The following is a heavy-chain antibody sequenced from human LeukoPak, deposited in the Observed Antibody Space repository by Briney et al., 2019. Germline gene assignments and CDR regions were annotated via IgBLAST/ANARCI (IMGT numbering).Heavy chain of an antibody. CDR1: GFTFSSYG. J-gene: IGHJ4*02. Sequence: PGGPLRLSCAASGFTFSSYGMHWVRQAPGKGLEWVAVISYDGSNKYYADSVKGRFTISRDNSKNTLYLQMNSLRAEDTAVYYCAKEDYSNYWGQGTLVTVSS. D-gene: IGHD4-11*01. CDR3: AKEDYSNY. CDR2: ISYDGSNK. V-gene: IGHV3-30*18.